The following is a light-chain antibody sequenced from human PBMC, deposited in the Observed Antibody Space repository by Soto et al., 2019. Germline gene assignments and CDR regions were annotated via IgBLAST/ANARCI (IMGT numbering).Light chain of an antibody. Sequence: EIVLTQSPGTLSLSPGERATLSCRASQSVRSTYLAWFHQKPGQAPRLLIYGASSRATGIPDRFSGRGSGTGFTHTISKLESEDSAVYYGQQYGSSPWTFGLGTKVEIK. CDR1: QSVRSTY. CDR2: GAS. J-gene: IGKJ1*01. V-gene: IGKV3-20*01. CDR3: QQYGSSPWT.